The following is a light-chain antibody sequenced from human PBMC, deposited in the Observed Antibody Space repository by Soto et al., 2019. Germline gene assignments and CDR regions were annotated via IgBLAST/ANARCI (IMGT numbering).Light chain of an antibody. CDR1: QDISSW. CDR3: QQANNFPLT. V-gene: IGKV1-12*01. Sequence: DIQMTQSPPSVSASVGDRVTITCRASQDISSWLAWYQQKPGKGPKLLIVAASQVQSGVPSRFSGSGSGTDFTLTISSLQPEDFATYFCQQANNFPLTFGPGTIVDLK. CDR2: AAS. J-gene: IGKJ3*01.